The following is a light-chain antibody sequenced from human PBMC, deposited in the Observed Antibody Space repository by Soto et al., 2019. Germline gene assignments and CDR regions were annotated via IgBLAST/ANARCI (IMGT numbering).Light chain of an antibody. CDR2: EVS. CDR1: SSDVGSYNL. Sequence: QSVLTQPASVSGSPGQSITISCTGTSSDVGSYNLVSWYQQHPGKAPKLMIYEVSNRPSGVSNRFSGSKSGNTASLTISGLQAEDEADYYCCSYAGSSTVFGGGTQLTVL. J-gene: IGLJ2*01. V-gene: IGLV2-23*02. CDR3: CSYAGSSTV.